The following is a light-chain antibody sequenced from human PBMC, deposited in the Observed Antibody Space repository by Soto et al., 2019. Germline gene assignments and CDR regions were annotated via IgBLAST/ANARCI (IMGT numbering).Light chain of an antibody. V-gene: IGLV2-8*01. J-gene: IGLJ1*01. Sequence: SVLTQPPSASGSPGQSVTIPCTGTSSDVGGYNYVSWYQQHPGKAPKLMIYEVSKRPSGVPDRFSGSKSGNTASLTVSGLQAEDEADYYCSSYAGSNNRVFGTGTKVTVL. CDR2: EVS. CDR3: SSYAGSNNRV. CDR1: SSDVGGYNY.